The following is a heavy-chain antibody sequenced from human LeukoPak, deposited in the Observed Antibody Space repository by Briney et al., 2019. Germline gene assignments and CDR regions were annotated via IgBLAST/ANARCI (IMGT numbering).Heavy chain of an antibody. J-gene: IGHJ4*02. D-gene: IGHD1-14*01. CDR2: IYSGGAI. CDR3: ARRPGN. V-gene: IGHV3-53*01. CDR1: GFALGSNY. Sequence: GGSLRLSCVASGFALGSNYMSWVRQAPGKGLEWVSLIYSGGAIRYADSVKGRFTISRDSSKNTLFLQMNDLTVEDTARYYCARRPGNWGQGILVTVSS.